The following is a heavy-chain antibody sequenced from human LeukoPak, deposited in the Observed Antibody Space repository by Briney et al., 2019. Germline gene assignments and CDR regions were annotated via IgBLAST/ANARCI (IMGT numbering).Heavy chain of an antibody. CDR3: ARDLSTSSNWELDY. CDR1: GYTFSDYY. V-gene: IGHV1-2*02. D-gene: IGHD1-1*01. Sequence: ASVKVSCKASGYTFSDYYTHWVRQAPGQGHEWMGWTNPNSGGTRYAQQFQGRVTMTRDTSIGTVYMELSTLRSDDTAVYYCARDLSTSSNWELDYWGQGTLVTVSS. J-gene: IGHJ4*02. CDR2: TNPNSGGT.